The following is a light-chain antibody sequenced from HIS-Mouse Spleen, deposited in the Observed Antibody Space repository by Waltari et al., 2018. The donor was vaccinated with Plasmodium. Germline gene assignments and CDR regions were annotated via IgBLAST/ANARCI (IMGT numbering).Light chain of an antibody. CDR3: YSTDSSVNHRV. CDR2: EDS. J-gene: IGLJ3*02. CDR1: ALPKKY. V-gene: IGLV3-10*01. Sequence: SYELTQPHSVSVSPGQTARIPCSGDALPKKYAYWYQQKSGQAPVLGIYEDSKRPSGIPERFSGSSSGTMATLTISGAQVEDEADYYCYSTDSSVNHRVFGGGTKLTVL.